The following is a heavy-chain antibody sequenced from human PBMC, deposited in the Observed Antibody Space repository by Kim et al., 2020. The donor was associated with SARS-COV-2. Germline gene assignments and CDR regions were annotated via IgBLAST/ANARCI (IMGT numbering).Heavy chain of an antibody. V-gene: IGHV3-7*01. CDR3: ERDFGGD. D-gene: IGHD3-3*01. Sequence: DGSETWKLAAVKSRFTISRDNDKNSLFLQMNSLRAEDTAVYYCERDFGGDWGQGTMVTVSS. J-gene: IGHJ3*01. CDR2: DGSET.